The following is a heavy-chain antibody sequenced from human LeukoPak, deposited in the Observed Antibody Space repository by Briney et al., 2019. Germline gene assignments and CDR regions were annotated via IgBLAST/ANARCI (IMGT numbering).Heavy chain of an antibody. Sequence: SETLSLTCAVSGGSISSSDWWSWVRQPPGKGLEWIGEIYHSGSTYYNPSLKSRVTISVDTSKNQFSLKLSSVTAADTAVYYCARDRRYSYGTDYWGQGTLVTVSS. CDR3: ARDRRYSYGTDY. D-gene: IGHD5-18*01. CDR1: GGSISSSDW. V-gene: IGHV4-4*02. CDR2: IYHSGST. J-gene: IGHJ4*02.